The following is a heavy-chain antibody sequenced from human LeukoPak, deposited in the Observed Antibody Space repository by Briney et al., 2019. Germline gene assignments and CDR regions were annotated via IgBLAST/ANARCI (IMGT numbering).Heavy chain of an antibody. Sequence: GGSLRLSCAASGLTFTSYTMNWVRQAPGKGLERVSYTTSSSSTIYYADSVKGRFTMSRDNAENSLYLQMNSLRAEDTAVYYCARNFDSWGQGTLVTVSS. V-gene: IGHV3-48*01. CDR3: ARNFDS. D-gene: IGHD2/OR15-2a*01. J-gene: IGHJ4*02. CDR2: TTSSSSTI. CDR1: GLTFTSYT.